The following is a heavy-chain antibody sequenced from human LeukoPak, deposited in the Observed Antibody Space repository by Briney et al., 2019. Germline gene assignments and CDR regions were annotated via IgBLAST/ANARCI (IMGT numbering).Heavy chain of an antibody. D-gene: IGHD4-23*01. CDR1: GYTFTSYY. V-gene: IGHV1-46*01. J-gene: IGHJ4*02. CDR2: INPSGGST. Sequence: GASVKVSCKASGYTFTSYYMHWVRQAPGQGLEWMGIINPSGGSTSYAQKFQGRVTMTRDMSTSTVYMELSSLRSEDTAVYYCARRDYGCNPFDYWGQGTLVTVSS. CDR3: ARRDYGCNPFDY.